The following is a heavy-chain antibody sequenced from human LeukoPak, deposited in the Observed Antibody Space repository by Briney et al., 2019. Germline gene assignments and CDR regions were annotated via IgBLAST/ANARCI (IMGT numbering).Heavy chain of an antibody. D-gene: IGHD5-24*01. V-gene: IGHV4-61*02. CDR3: AREDGYNWYYFDY. CDR1: SGSISIGSYY. Sequence: SETLSLTCTVSSGSISIGSYYWSWIRQPAGKGLEWIGRIYTSGSTIYNPSLKSRVTISLDTSKNQFSLKLSSVTAADTAVYYCAREDGYNWYYFDYWGQGTLVTVSS. CDR2: IYTSGST. J-gene: IGHJ4*02.